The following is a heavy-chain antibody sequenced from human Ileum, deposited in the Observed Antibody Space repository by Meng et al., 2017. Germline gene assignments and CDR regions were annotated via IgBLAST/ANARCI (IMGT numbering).Heavy chain of an antibody. D-gene: IGHD3-3*01. Sequence: ASVKVSCKTSGDTFTRNWMHWVRQAPGQGLEWMGIINPSGGTTIYAQKFQGRLTMTRDTSTSTVYMDLSSLRSEDTAVYYCAKEDVWSGYLDSWGQGTLVTVSS. CDR2: INPSGGTT. V-gene: IGHV1-46*01. J-gene: IGHJ4*02. CDR1: GDTFTRNW. CDR3: AKEDVWSGYLDS.